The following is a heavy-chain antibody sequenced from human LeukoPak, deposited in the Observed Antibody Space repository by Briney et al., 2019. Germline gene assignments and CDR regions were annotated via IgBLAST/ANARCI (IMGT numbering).Heavy chain of an antibody. Sequence: SETLSLTCAVYGGSFSGYYWSWIRQPPGKGLEWIGEINHSGSTNYNPSLESRVTISVDTSKNQFSLKLSSVTAADTAVYYCARSSGLERPYYFDYWGQGTLVTVSS. J-gene: IGHJ4*02. V-gene: IGHV4-34*01. CDR3: ARSSGLERPYYFDY. CDR1: GGSFSGYY. D-gene: IGHD6-6*01. CDR2: INHSGST.